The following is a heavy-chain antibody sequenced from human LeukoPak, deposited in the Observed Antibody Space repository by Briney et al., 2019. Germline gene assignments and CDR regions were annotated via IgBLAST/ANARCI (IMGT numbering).Heavy chain of an antibody. CDR2: ISYDGDDGSNI. CDR1: GFTFRSYA. J-gene: IGHJ6*02. V-gene: IGHV3-30-3*01. CDR3: AKANYYYGMDV. Sequence: PGRSLRLSCAASGFTFRSYAMHWVRQAPGKGLEWVAVISYDGDDGSNIYYADSVKGRFTISRDNSKSTLYLQMNSLRPEDTAVYYCAKANYYYGMDVWGQGTTVTVSS.